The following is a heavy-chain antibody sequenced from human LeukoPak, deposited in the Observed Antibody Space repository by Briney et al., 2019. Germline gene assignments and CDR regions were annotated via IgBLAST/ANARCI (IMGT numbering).Heavy chain of an antibody. J-gene: IGHJ4*02. CDR3: ARYYYDSSGYD. V-gene: IGHV1-69*04. CDR1: GYTFNSYG. CDR2: IIPILGIA. D-gene: IGHD3-22*01. Sequence: ASVKVSCKASGYTFNSYGISWVRQAPGQGLEWMGRIIPILGIANYAQKFQGRVTITADKSTSTAYMELSSLRSEDTAVYYCARYYYDSSGYDWGQGTLVTVSS.